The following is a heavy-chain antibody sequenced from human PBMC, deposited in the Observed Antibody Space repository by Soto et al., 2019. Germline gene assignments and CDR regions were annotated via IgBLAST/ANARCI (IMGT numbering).Heavy chain of an antibody. V-gene: IGHV3-72*01. D-gene: IGHD2-8*01. Sequence: LRLSCAASGFAFSSCGMHWDRQAPGKGLEWVGRTRKKVNSYSTEYAASVKGRFTISRDDSSNSLYLQMNSLKTEDTAVYYCTRVVTRTNNYAFDVWGQGTMVTVSS. CDR2: TRKKVNSYST. J-gene: IGHJ3*01. CDR3: TRVVTRTNNYAFDV. CDR1: GFAFSSCG.